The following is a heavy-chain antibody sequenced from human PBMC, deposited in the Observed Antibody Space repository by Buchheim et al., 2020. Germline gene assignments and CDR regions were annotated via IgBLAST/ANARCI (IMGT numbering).Heavy chain of an antibody. CDR3: ATSRRGTPLVD. CDR1: GASISSGNYY. Sequence: QVQLQESGPGLVKPAQTLSLICSVSGASISSGNYYWNWIRQRPGQGLEWIGYVYSSGVTYYSPSLRSRLAISLDTYQNQFSLRLRSVTAADTAVYYCATSRRGTPLVDWGQGSL. CDR2: VYSSGVT. D-gene: IGHD3-16*01. J-gene: IGHJ4*02. V-gene: IGHV4-31*03.